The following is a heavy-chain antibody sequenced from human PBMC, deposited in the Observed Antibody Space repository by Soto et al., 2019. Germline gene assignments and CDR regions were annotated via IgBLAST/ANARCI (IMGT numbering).Heavy chain of an antibody. D-gene: IGHD3-10*01. J-gene: IGHJ6*03. CDR3: AGSITMVRGVRGDHYYYMDV. CDR2: INHSGST. CDR1: GGSFSGYY. Sequence: QVQLQQWGAGLLKPSETLSLTCAVYGGSFSGYYWSWIRQPPGKGLEWIGEINHSGSTNYNPSLKSRVTISVDKSKNQFSLKLSSVTAADTAVYYCAGSITMVRGVRGDHYYYMDVWGKGTTVTVSS. V-gene: IGHV4-34*01.